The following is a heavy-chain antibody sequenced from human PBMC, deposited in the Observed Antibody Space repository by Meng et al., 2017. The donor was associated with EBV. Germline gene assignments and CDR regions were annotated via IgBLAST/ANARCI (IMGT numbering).Heavy chain of an antibody. CDR3: ARDRTSNRFDY. D-gene: IGHD2-8*01. J-gene: IGHJ4*02. V-gene: IGHV3-21*01. CDR2: ISSNSIDI. Sequence: EVQLEESGGGLVKPGESLGFSWAASGFTLRSYSMNWVRLAPGKGLEWVSSISSNSIDIYYADLVKGRFTISRDNAKNSLFLQMNSLRAEDTAVYYCARDRTSNRFDYWGQGTLVTVSS. CDR1: GFTLRSYS.